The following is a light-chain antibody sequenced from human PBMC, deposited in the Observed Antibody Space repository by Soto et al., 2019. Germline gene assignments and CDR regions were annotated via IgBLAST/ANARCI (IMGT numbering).Light chain of an antibody. V-gene: IGLV2-11*01. CDR1: SSDVGDYDY. J-gene: IGLJ1*01. CDR3: CSYAGSYTYV. CDR2: DVS. Sequence: QSALTQPHSVSGSPGQSVTISCTGTSSDVGDYDYVSWYQQHPGKAPKLMIYDVSKRPSGVPDRFSGSKSGNTASLTISGLQAEDEADYYCCSYAGSYTYVFGTGTKVTVL.